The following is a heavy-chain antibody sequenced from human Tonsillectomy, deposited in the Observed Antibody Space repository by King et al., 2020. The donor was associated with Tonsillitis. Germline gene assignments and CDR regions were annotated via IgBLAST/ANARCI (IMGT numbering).Heavy chain of an antibody. V-gene: IGHV1-18*01. J-gene: IGHJ4*02. Sequence: QLVQSGAEVKKPGASVKVSCKASGYSFSSYGITWVRQAPGQGLEWMGWSSGYNGNTKYAQKFQGRVTMTTDTSTSTGFMELRSLRSDDTAVYYCARDLGGSSSSAGGCDSWGQGTLVTVSS. CDR2: SSGYNGNT. D-gene: IGHD2-2*01. CDR1: GYSFSSYG. CDR3: ARDLGGSSSSAGGCDS.